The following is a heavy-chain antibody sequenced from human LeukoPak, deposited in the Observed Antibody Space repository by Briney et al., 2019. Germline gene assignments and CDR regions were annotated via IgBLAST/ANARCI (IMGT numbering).Heavy chain of an antibody. Sequence: SETLSLTCTVSGGSISSYYWSWIRQPPGKGLEWIGYIYYSGSTNYNPSLKSRVTISVDTSKNQFSLKLSSVTAADTAVYYCARDVWNAHFDYWGQGTLVTVSS. J-gene: IGHJ4*02. CDR3: ARDVWNAHFDY. D-gene: IGHD1-1*01. CDR1: GGSISSYY. V-gene: IGHV4-59*12. CDR2: IYYSGST.